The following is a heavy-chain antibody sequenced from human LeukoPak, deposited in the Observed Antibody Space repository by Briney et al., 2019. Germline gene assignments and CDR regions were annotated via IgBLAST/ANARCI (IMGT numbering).Heavy chain of an antibody. J-gene: IGHJ3*02. V-gene: IGHV4-59*01. CDR1: GGSISSYY. CDR3: ARSDYSGSGTYTEFDAFDI. D-gene: IGHD3-10*01. Sequence: SETLSLTCTVSGGSISSYYWSWIRQPPGKGLEWIGYIYYTGSTSYNPSLKSRVTISMDTSRNQFSLKLSSVTAADSAVYYCARSDYSGSGTYTEFDAFDIWGQGPMVTVSS. CDR2: IYYTGST.